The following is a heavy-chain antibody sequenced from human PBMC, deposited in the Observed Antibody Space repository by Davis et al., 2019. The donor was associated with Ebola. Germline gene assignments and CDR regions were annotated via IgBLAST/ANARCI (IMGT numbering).Heavy chain of an antibody. CDR3: ARENYDSSGYLGGQYDY. CDR2: ICYDVSNK. J-gene: IGHJ4*02. Sequence: EWVAVICYDVSNKYYADYVKGRSTISRDNSKNTLYLQMNSLRAEDTAVYYCARENYDSSGYLGGQYDYWGQGTLVTVSS. V-gene: IGHV3-33*01. D-gene: IGHD3-22*01.